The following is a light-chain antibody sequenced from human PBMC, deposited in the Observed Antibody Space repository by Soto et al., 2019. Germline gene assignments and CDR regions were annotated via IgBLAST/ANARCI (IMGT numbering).Light chain of an antibody. V-gene: IGKV3-20*01. CDR1: QSVSSSY. Sequence: EIVLTQSPGTLSLSPGERATLSCRASQSVSSSYLAWYQQKPGQAPRLLIYGASSRATGIPDRFSGSGSGTGFTLTISRLEPEDLAVYYCQQYGSSPPYTFGQGTKLEIK. J-gene: IGKJ2*01. CDR2: GAS. CDR3: QQYGSSPPYT.